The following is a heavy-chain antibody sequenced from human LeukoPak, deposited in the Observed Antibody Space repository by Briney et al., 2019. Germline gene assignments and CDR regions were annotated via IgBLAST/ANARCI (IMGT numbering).Heavy chain of an antibody. CDR1: GFTVSSNY. J-gene: IGHJ4*02. Sequence: GGSLRLSCAASGFTVSSNYMSWVRQAPGKGLEWVANIKQDGSEKYYVDSVKGRFTISRDNAKNSLYLQMNSLRAEDTAVYYCARVVTLDYWGQGTLVTVSS. CDR2: IKQDGSEK. CDR3: ARVVTLDY. V-gene: IGHV3-7*01. D-gene: IGHD3-10*01.